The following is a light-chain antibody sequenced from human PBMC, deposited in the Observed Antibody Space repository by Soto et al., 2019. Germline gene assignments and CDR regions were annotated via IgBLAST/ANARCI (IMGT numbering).Light chain of an antibody. Sequence: EIVLTQSPATLSLSPGERATLSCRASQSVRNFLAWYQQKPGQAPRLLIYDASNRATGIPARFSGSGSGTDFTLTISSLEPEDFAVYYCQQRSIWPPLTFGGGTKVEI. CDR2: DAS. CDR1: QSVRNF. J-gene: IGKJ4*01. V-gene: IGKV3-11*01. CDR3: QQRSIWPPLT.